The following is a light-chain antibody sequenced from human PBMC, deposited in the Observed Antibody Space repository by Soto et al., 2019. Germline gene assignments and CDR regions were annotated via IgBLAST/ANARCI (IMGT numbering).Light chain of an antibody. CDR2: DVS. Sequence: QSALTQPRSVSGSPGQSVTISCTGTNSDVGGYIYVSWYQQHPGKAPKLVIYDVSKRPSGVPDRFSGSKSGNTASLTISGVQAEDEAESSYYSYAGTDTSSQVFGTGTKLTVL. CDR1: NSDVGGYIY. V-gene: IGLV2-11*01. J-gene: IGLJ1*01. CDR3: YSYAGTDTSSQV.